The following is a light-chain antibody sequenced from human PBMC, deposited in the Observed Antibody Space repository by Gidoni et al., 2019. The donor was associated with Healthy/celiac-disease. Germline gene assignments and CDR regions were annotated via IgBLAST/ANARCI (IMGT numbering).Light chain of an antibody. CDR2: GAS. CDR1: QRVSSSY. V-gene: IGKV3-20*01. J-gene: IGKJ4*01. CDR3: QQYGSSPPST. Sequence: EIVFTQSPGSLSLSPVERATLSCRASQRVSSSYLAWYQQKPAQAPRLLIYGASSRATGFPDRFSGSGSGTDFTLTISRLGPEDFAVYYCQQYGSSPPSTFGGGTKVEIK.